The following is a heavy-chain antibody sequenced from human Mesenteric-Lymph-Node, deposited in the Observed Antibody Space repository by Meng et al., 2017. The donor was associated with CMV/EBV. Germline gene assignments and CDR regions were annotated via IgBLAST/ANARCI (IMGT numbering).Heavy chain of an antibody. CDR2: IRYDGSNK. D-gene: IGHD4/OR15-4a*01. J-gene: IGHJ6*02. Sequence: GESLKISCAASGFTFTSYGMHWVGQAPGKGLEWVAFIRYDGSNKYHADSVKGRFTISRDNSKNTLFLQMNSLRADDTAVYFCAKSLGAAYYYYSGMDVWGQGTTVTVSS. V-gene: IGHV3-30*02. CDR3: AKSLGAAYYYYSGMDV. CDR1: GFTFTSYG.